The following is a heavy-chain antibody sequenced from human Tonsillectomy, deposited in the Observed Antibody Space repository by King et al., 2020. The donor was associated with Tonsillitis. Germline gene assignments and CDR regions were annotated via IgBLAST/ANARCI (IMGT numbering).Heavy chain of an antibody. CDR2: IRYDGSNK. J-gene: IGHJ4*02. Sequence: VQLVESGGGVVQPGGSLRLSCAASGFIFSSHGMHWVRQVPGKGLEWVAFIRYDGSNKYYGDSVKGRFTISRDNSENTLYLQMNSLRPEDTAVYYCAKARGVGATTPLHYWGQGTLVTVSS. CDR1: GFIFSSHG. CDR3: AKARGVGATTPLHY. V-gene: IGHV3-30*02. D-gene: IGHD1-26*01.